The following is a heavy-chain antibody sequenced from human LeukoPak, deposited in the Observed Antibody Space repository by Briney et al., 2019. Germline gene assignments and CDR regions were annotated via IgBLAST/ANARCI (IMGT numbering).Heavy chain of an antibody. CDR2: IRSKANSYAT. Sequence: GGSLRLSCAASGFTFSGSAMHWVRQASGKGLEWVGRIRSKANSYATAYAASVKGRFTISRDDSKNTAYLQMNSLKTEDTAVYYCTRHLDYYDSSGWLPFDYWGQGTLVTVSS. V-gene: IGHV3-73*01. CDR1: GFTFSGSA. J-gene: IGHJ4*02. D-gene: IGHD3-22*01. CDR3: TRHLDYYDSSGWLPFDY.